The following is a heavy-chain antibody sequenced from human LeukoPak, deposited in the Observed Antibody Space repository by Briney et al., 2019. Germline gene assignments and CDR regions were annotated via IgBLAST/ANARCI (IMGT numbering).Heavy chain of an antibody. J-gene: IGHJ5*02. Sequence: GASVKVSCKASGYTFSGYYIHWVRQAPGQGLEWMGLIKPDSGDTNYAQNFRGRVTMTRDTSITTAYMELNRLTSDDTAVYYCVRERPHNWYDPCGQGTLVTVSS. CDR2: IKPDSGDT. CDR1: GYTFSGYY. D-gene: IGHD6-25*01. V-gene: IGHV1-2*02. CDR3: VRERPHNWYDP.